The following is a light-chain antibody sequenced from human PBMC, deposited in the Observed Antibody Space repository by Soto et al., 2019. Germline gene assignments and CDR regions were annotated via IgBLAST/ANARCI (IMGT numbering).Light chain of an antibody. Sequence: EIVMTQSPATLSVSPGERATLSCRASQSVSSKLAWYQQKPGQPPRLLTYAASTRATGIPVRFSGSGSGTEFNLALSSQQSEDFGVYYCQQYNNWPWTFGPWIKVEIK. CDR1: QSVSSK. J-gene: IGKJ1*01. V-gene: IGKV3-15*01. CDR3: QQYNNWPWT. CDR2: AAS.